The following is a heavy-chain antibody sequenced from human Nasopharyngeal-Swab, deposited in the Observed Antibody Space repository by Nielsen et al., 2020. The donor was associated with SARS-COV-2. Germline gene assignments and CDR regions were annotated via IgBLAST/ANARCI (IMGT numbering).Heavy chain of an antibody. V-gene: IGHV3-48*03. Sequence: GGSLRLSCAASGFTFSSYEMNWVRQAPGKGLEWVSYISSSGSTIYYADSVKGRFTISRDNAKNSLYLQMNGLRAEDTAVYYCAREGENDSSGYFSDAFDIWGQGTMVTVSS. J-gene: IGHJ3*02. CDR2: ISSSGSTI. D-gene: IGHD3-22*01. CDR1: GFTFSSYE. CDR3: AREGENDSSGYFSDAFDI.